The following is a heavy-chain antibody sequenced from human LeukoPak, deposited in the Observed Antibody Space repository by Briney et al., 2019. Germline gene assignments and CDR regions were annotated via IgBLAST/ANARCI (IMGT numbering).Heavy chain of an antibody. D-gene: IGHD5-24*01. J-gene: IGHJ4*02. Sequence: ASVKVSCKASGGTFSSYAISWVRQAPGQGLEWMGGIILIFGTANYAQKFQGRVTITTDESTSTAYMELSSLRSEDTAVYYCAILVEMATVIFDYWGQGTLVTVSS. V-gene: IGHV1-69*05. CDR2: IILIFGTA. CDR3: AILVEMATVIFDY. CDR1: GGTFSSYA.